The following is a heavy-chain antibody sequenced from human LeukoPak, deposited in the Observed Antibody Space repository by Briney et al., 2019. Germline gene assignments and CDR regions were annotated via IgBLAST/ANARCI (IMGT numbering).Heavy chain of an antibody. D-gene: IGHD6-6*01. V-gene: IGHV4-34*01. CDR2: INHSGST. J-gene: IGHJ4*02. Sequence: SETLSLTCAVYGGSFSSYYWSWIRQPPGKGLEWIGEINHSGSTNYNPSLKSRVTISVDTSKNQFSLKLSSVTAADTAVYYCARGRPPLIAARPFDYWGQGTLVTVSS. CDR1: GGSFSSYY. CDR3: ARGRPPLIAARPFDY.